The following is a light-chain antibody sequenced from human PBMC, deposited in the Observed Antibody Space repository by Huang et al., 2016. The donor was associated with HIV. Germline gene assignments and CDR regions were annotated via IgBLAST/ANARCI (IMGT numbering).Light chain of an antibody. Sequence: DIQMTQSPSSLSASVGDRVTITCQASQDISNYLNWYQQKPGKAPKLLIFDASNLETGGPSRFSGSGSGTDFTFTISSLQPEDIATYYCLQYDSLPPWTFGQGTKVEIK. J-gene: IGKJ1*01. CDR3: LQYDSLPPWT. CDR1: QDISNY. V-gene: IGKV1-33*01. CDR2: DAS.